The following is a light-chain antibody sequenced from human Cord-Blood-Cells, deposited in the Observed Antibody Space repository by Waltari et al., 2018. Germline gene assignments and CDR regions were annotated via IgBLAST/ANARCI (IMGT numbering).Light chain of an antibody. Sequence: DIVITQPPDSLAVSLGGTATTNCKSSQSVLYSSNNKTYLAWYQQKPGQPPKLLIYWASSRESGVPDRFSGSGSGTDFTLTISSLQAEDVAVYYCQQYYSTPTFGQGTKVEIK. J-gene: IGKJ1*01. V-gene: IGKV4-1*01. CDR1: QSVLYSSNNKTY. CDR2: WAS. CDR3: QQYYSTPT.